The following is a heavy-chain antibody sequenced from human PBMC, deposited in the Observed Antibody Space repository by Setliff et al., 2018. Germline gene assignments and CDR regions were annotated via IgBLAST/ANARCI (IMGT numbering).Heavy chain of an antibody. V-gene: IGHV4-4*09. CDR1: GGSFSGYY. Sequence: SETLSLTCAVYGGSFSGYYWSWIRQPPGKGLEWIGYIYSSGSTYYNPSLKSRVSISVDTSKNQFSLKLSSVTAADTAVYYCARAYTYGYIDYCYMDVWGEGTTVTVSS. J-gene: IGHJ6*03. D-gene: IGHD5-18*01. CDR3: ARAYTYGYIDYCYMDV. CDR2: IYSSGST.